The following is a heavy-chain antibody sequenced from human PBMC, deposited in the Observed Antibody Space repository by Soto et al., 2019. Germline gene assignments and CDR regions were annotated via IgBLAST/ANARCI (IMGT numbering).Heavy chain of an antibody. CDR1: VVTMSYGGCY. CDR2: ISHLEKT. V-gene: IGHV4-30-2*01. J-gene: IGHJ4*01. CDR3: ASGCRYDSLDF. Sequence: SETLSLTCSVSVVTMSYGGCYWIWIRQAPGMGLEGLIYISHLEKTYYNPSFRIRLSLSISRTRIPFSLTLVSTPATAYAVCFCASGCRYDSLDFWGQGTQVTVSS. D-gene: IGHD3-16*02.